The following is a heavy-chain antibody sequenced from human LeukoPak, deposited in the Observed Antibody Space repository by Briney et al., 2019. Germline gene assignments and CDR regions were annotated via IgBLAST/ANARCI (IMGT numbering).Heavy chain of an antibody. J-gene: IGHJ4*02. CDR2: IKLDGSEK. Sequence: GRSLRLSCVASGFTFGKYWMSWVRQAPGKGLEWVANIKLDGSEKNYVDSVKGRFTISRDNTKNSLYLQMNSLRAEDTAVFYCARDQYDTWSRRGNFDSWGQGTLVIVSS. CDR3: ARDQYDTWSRRGNFDS. CDR1: GFTFGKYW. V-gene: IGHV3-7*03. D-gene: IGHD3-3*01.